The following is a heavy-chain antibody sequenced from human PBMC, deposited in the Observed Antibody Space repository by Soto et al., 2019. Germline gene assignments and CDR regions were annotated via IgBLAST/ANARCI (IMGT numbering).Heavy chain of an antibody. CDR3: ARGCCSGGSNWFDP. J-gene: IGHJ5*02. Sequence: GGSLRLSCAASGFIFSNYGMHWVRQAPGKGLEWVAVVWYDGSEEKYADSVKGRFTISRDNSKNTVYLQMDTLSAEDTAVYYCARGCCSGGSNWFDPWGQGTLVTVSS. CDR2: VWYDGSEE. D-gene: IGHD2-15*01. V-gene: IGHV3-33*01. CDR1: GFIFSNYG.